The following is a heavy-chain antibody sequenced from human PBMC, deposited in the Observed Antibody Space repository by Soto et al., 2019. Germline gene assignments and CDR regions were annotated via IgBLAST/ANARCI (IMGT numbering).Heavy chain of an antibody. CDR1: GHSMSGDVW. CDR3: AKKTGGCPPVDD. CDR2: TKSTGSP. V-gene: IGHV4-28*01. Sequence: QVQLRESGPGLVKPSDTLSLTCVVSGHSMSGDVWWGWIRQPPGRGLEWIGYTKSTGSPHYNPSLPSRDTTPGNTSTNQLSLRLSSVTAVNTAVYYCAKKTGGCPPVDDWGQGTLVTVSS. J-gene: IGHJ4*02. D-gene: IGHD2-8*02.